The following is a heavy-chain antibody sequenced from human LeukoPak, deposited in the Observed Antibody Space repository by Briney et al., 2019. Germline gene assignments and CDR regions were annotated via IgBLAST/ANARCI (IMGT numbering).Heavy chain of an antibody. D-gene: IGHD1-1*01. CDR2: IY. Sequence: GESLKISCKGSGYSFTSYWIGWVRQMPGKGLEWMGIIYSPSFQGQVTISADKSISTAYLQWSSLKASDTAMYYCARHDGTTGGWFDPWGQGTLVTVSS. CDR3: ARHDGTTGGWFDP. CDR1: GYSFTSYW. J-gene: IGHJ5*02. V-gene: IGHV5-51*01.